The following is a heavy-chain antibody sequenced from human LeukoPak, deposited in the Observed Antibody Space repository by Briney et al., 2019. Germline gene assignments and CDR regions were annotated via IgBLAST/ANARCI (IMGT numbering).Heavy chain of an antibody. V-gene: IGHV1-18*01. CDR3: ARVEAAAGKWDVDL. Sequence: GASVKVSCKASGYTFTSYVISWVRQAPGQGLEGMGWISAYNGNTNYAQKLQGRVTMTTDTSTSTAYMELRSLRSDDTAVYYCARVEAAAGKWDVDLCGRGALFTVSS. D-gene: IGHD6-13*01. CDR1: GYTFTSYV. CDR2: ISAYNGNT. J-gene: IGHJ2*01.